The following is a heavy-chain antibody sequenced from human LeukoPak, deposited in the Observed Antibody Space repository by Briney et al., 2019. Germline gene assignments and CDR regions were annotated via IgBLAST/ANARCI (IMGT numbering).Heavy chain of an antibody. D-gene: IGHD1-26*01. V-gene: IGHV3-30*18. CDR1: GFTFSSYG. J-gene: IGHJ4*02. CDR2: ISYDGSNK. Sequence: PGGSLRLSCAASGFTFSSYGMHWVRQAPGKGLEWVAVISYDGSNKYYADSVKGRFTISRDNSKNTLYLQMNSLRAEDTAVYYCAKDRKYIVGALSDWGQGTLVTVSS. CDR3: AKDRKYIVGALSD.